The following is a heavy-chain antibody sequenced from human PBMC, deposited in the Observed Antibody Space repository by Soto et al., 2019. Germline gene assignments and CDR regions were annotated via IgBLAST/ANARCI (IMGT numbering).Heavy chain of an antibody. V-gene: IGHV3-53*04. Sequence: GGSLRLSCAASGFTVSSNYMSWVRQAPGKGLEWVSVIYSGGSTYYADSVKGRFTISRHNSKNTLYLQMNSLRAEDTAVYYCARGQYSSGWYPAFDIWGQGTMVTVSS. CDR3: ARGQYSSGWYPAFDI. D-gene: IGHD6-19*01. CDR2: IYSGGST. J-gene: IGHJ3*02. CDR1: GFTVSSNY.